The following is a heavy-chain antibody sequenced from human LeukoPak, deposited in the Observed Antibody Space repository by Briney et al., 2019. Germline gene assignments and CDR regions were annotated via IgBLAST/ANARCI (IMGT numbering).Heavy chain of an antibody. D-gene: IGHD2-2*02. CDR2: IYTSGST. CDR3: ARESFFGYCSSTSCYRWFDP. Sequence: PSETLSLTCTVSGGSISSYYWSWIRQPAGKGLEWIGRIYTSGSTNYNPSLKSRVTMSVDTSKNQFSLKLSSVTAADTAVYYCARESFFGYCSSTSCYRWFDPWGQGTLVTVSS. V-gene: IGHV4-4*07. J-gene: IGHJ5*02. CDR1: GGSISSYY.